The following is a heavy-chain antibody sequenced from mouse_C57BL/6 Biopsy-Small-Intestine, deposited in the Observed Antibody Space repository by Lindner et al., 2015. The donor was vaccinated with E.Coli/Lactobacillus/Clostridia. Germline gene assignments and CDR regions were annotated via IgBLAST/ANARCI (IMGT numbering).Heavy chain of an antibody. V-gene: IGHV1-4*01. D-gene: IGHD2-4*01. CDR1: GGTITAYA. CDR2: IIPVLGIP. Sequence: SVKVSCKTFGGTITAYAISWVRQSPGHGLEWMGRIIPVLGIPKFAQNFQDRVTITADKSTSTVYMELSSLRSDDTAIYYCARDSVLTDYSMDYWGQGTLVTVSS. J-gene: IGHJ4*01. CDR3: ARDSVLTDYSMDY.